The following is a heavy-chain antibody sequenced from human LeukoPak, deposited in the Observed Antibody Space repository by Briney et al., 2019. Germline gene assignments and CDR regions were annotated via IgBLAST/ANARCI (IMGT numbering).Heavy chain of an antibody. V-gene: IGHV3-23*01. CDR3: AKDKDIVVVPAAILLSGGWFDP. Sequence: GGSLRLSCATSGFTFSSYAMSWVRQAPGKGLEWVSAISSSGGSTYYADSVKGRFTISRDNSKNTLYLQMNSLRAEDTAVYYCAKDKDIVVVPAAILLSGGWFDPWGQGTLVTVSS. CDR2: ISSSGGST. D-gene: IGHD2-2*02. J-gene: IGHJ5*02. CDR1: GFTFSSYA.